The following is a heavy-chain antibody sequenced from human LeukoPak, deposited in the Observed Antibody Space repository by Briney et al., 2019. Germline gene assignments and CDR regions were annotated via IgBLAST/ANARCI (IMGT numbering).Heavy chain of an antibody. J-gene: IGHJ4*02. Sequence: GGSLRLSCAASGFAFSSYAMSWVRQAPGRGLEWVSAISGSGGSTYYADSVKGRFTISRDNSKNTLYLQMNSLRAEDTAVYYCATRLTSGWNGFDDWGQGTLVTVSS. CDR2: ISGSGGST. V-gene: IGHV3-23*01. CDR1: GFAFSSYA. D-gene: IGHD6-19*01. CDR3: ATRLTSGWNGFDD.